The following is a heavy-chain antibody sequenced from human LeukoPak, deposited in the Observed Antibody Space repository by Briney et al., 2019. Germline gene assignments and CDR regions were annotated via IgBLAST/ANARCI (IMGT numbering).Heavy chain of an antibody. CDR2: ISSSSSTI. CDR1: GFTFSSFS. V-gene: IGHV3-48*04. D-gene: IGHD3-10*01. Sequence: GGSLRLSCAASGFTFSSFSMNWVRQAPGKGLEWVSYISSSSSTIYYADSVKGRFTISRDNAKNSLYLQINSLRAEDTAVYYCARDSYGSGSYYRIDYWGQGTLVTVSS. CDR3: ARDSYGSGSYYRIDY. J-gene: IGHJ4*02.